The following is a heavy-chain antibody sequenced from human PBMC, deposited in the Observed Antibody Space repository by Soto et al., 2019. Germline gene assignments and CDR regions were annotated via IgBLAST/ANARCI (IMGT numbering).Heavy chain of an antibody. V-gene: IGHV3-33*01. CDR3: ARDWSGIVVVPAAVPAY. CDR1: GFTFSSYG. J-gene: IGHJ4*02. D-gene: IGHD2-2*01. CDR2: IWYDGSNK. Sequence: QVQLVESGGGVVQPGRSLRLSCAASGFTFSSYGMHWVRQAPGKGLEWVAVIWYDGSNKYYADSVKGRFTISRDNSKNTLYLQMNSLRAEDTAVYYCARDWSGIVVVPAAVPAYWGQGTLVTVSS.